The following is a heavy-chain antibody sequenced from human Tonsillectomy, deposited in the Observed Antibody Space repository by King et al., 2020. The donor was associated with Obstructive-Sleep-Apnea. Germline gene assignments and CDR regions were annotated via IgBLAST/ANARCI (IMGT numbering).Heavy chain of an antibody. D-gene: IGHD3-10*01. CDR2: ISYSGST. V-gene: IGHV4-30-4*01. CDR3: ASWMDGSGSYPPKKYYYGMDG. CDR1: GGSISSGDYY. Sequence: VQLQESGPGLVKPSQTLSLTCTVSGGSISSGDYYWSWIRQPPGKGLEWIGYISYSGSTYYNPSLKSRLTISVDTSKNQFSLKLSSVTAADTAGYYCASWMDGSGSYPPKKYYYGMDGWGQGTTVTVSS. J-gene: IGHJ6*02.